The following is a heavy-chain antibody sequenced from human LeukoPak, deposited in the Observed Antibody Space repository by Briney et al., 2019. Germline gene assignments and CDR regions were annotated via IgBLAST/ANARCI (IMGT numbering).Heavy chain of an antibody. Sequence: GGSLKLSCAASGFTFSGSAMHWVRQASGKGLEWVGRIRSKANGYATAYAASVKGRFTISRDDSKNTAYLQMNSLKTEDTAVYYCTRYYCGGDCQYDYWGQGTLVTVSS. J-gene: IGHJ4*02. CDR1: GFTFSGSA. V-gene: IGHV3-73*01. D-gene: IGHD2-21*01. CDR3: TRYYCGGDCQYDY. CDR2: IRSKANGYAT.